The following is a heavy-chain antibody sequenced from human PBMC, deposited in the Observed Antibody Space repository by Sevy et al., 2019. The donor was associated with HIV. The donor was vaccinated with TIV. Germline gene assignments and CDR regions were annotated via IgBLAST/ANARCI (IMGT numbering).Heavy chain of an antibody. CDR1: GSTVNPYA. V-gene: IGHV3-23*01. Sequence: GGSLRLSCIASGSTVNPYAMSWVRQAPGKGLEWVAVINNSGGSTDYADSVRGRSSISGDNPKVNLEMNSLRVEDTAVYYCVKERVGYISSWYYFDYWGQGTLVTVSS. D-gene: IGHD6-13*01. CDR3: VKERVGYISSWYYFDY. J-gene: IGHJ4*02. CDR2: INNSGGST.